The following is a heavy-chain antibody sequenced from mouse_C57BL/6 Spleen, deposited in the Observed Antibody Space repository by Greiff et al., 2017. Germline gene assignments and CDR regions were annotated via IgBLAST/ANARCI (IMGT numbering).Heavy chain of an antibody. J-gene: IGHJ4*01. CDR2: IDPSDSNT. D-gene: IGHD1-1*01. V-gene: IGHV1-50*01. CDR1: GYTFTSYW. Sequence: QVQLQQPGAELVKPGASVKLSCKASGYTFTSYWMQWVKQRPGQGLEWIGEIDPSDSNTNYNQKFKGKATLTVDTSSSTAYMQLSSLTSEDSAVYYCTRLRDYAMDYWGQGTSVTVSS. CDR3: TRLRDYAMDY.